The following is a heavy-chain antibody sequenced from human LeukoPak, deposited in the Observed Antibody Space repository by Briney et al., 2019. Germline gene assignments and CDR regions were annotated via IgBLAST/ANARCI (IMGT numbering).Heavy chain of an antibody. CDR3: ARPSPRWFGDALGAFDI. D-gene: IGHD3-10*01. CDR1: GYTFTGYY. J-gene: IGHJ3*02. Sequence: GASVKVSCKASGYTFTGYYMHWVRPAPGQGLEWMGWLNPNSGGTNNAQKFQGRVTMTRDTSISTAYMELSRLRSDDTAVYYCARPSPRWFGDALGAFDIWGQGTMVTVSS. CDR2: LNPNSGGT. V-gene: IGHV1-2*02.